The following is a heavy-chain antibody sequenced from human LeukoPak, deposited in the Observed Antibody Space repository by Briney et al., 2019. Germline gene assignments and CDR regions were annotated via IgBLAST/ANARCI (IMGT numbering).Heavy chain of an antibody. J-gene: IGHJ4*02. CDR3: ARDMGLVRGAFDY. CDR1: GLTISRNY. CDR2: IYSGGST. Sequence: PGGSLRLSCAASGLTISRNYMNWVRQAPGKGLEWVSVIYSGGSTYYADSVKGRFTISRDNSKNTLYLQMNSLRAEDTAVYYCARDMGLVRGAFDYWGQGSLVTVSS. D-gene: IGHD3-10*01. V-gene: IGHV3-53*01.